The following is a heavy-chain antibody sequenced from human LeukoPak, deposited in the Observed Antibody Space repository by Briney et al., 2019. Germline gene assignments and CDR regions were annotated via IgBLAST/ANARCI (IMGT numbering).Heavy chain of an antibody. J-gene: IGHJ3*02. CDR2: ISYIGSNK. CDR3: AKDKSRGDIVGGSFGAFEI. CDR1: GFTFSSYY. D-gene: IGHD1-26*01. Sequence: GGSLRLSCAASGFTFSSYYMHWVRQAPGKGLEWVAVISYIGSNKYYADSVKGRLTISRDNSNNRLYLQMNSLRAEDTAVYYCAKDKSRGDIVGGSFGAFEIWGQGTMVTVSS. V-gene: IGHV3-30*18.